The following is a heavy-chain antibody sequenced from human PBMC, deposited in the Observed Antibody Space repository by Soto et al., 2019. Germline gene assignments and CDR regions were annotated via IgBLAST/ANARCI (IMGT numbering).Heavy chain of an antibody. CDR2: INQQGSQK. CDR3: ARGSQRVKQLLVQGDYYYNVKVG. CDR1: GITFSSYR. J-gene: IGHJ6*02. D-gene: IGHD6-13*01. Sequence: GSLRLSCAASGITFSSYRMSWVRQAPGKGLEWVANINQQGSQKYYADSVKGRFAISRDNAKNSLYLQMDSLRAEDTALYYCARGSQRVKQLLVQGDYYYNVKVGGGQGATFTV. V-gene: IGHV3-7*01.